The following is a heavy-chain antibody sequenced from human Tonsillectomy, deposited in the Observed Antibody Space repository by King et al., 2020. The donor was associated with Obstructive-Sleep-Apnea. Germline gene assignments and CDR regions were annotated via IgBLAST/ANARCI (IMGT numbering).Heavy chain of an antibody. CDR3: ARETATIIRGVRVRVPLDY. J-gene: IGHJ4*02. D-gene: IGHD3-10*01. V-gene: IGHV4-39*07. CDR1: GASITGSDCF. Sequence: VQLQESGPGLVRPSETLSLTCTVSGASITGSDCFWGWIRQPPGKGLEWIGSIYYSGSTDHNPSLKSRVTISVDTSKHQFSLKLSSVTAADTAVYYCARETATIIRGVRVRVPLDYWGQGTLVTVSS. CDR2: IYYSGST.